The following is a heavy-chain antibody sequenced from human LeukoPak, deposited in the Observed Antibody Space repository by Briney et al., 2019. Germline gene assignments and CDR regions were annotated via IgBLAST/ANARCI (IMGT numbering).Heavy chain of an antibody. CDR3: AREFGKYYFDY. V-gene: IGHV3-7*01. CDR2: INQDGSEK. J-gene: IGHJ4*02. Sequence: GGSLRLSCAASGFNLNSYWISWVRQAPGKGLEWLANINQDGSEKYYVDSVKGRFTISRDNSKNTLYLQMNSLRAEDTAVYYCAREFGKYYFDYWGQGTLVTVSS. D-gene: IGHD3-16*01. CDR1: GFNLNSYW.